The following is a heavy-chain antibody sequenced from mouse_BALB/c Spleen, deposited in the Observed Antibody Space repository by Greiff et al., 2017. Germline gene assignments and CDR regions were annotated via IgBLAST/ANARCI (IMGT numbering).Heavy chain of an antibody. J-gene: IGHJ2*01. CDR1: GYSITSGYY. D-gene: IGHD2-3*01. Sequence: EVQLQQSGPGLVKPSQSLSLTCSVTGYSITSGYYWNWIRQFPGNKLEWMGYISYDGSNNYNPSLKNRISITRDTSKNQFFLKLNSVTTEDTATCYCARRWLPYYLDYWGQGTTLTVSS. CDR2: ISYDGSN. CDR3: ARRWLPYYLDY. V-gene: IGHV3-6*02.